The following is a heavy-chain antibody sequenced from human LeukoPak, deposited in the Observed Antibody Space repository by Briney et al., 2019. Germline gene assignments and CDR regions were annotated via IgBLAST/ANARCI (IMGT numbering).Heavy chain of an antibody. CDR3: ARERGMGRDSPWFDY. Sequence: PGGSLRLSCAASGFTVSGDFMSWVRQAPGKGLEWVSVIYSDGSTYYADSVKGRFTISRDNSKNTLYLQMYGLRAEDTAVYYCARERGMGRDSPWFDYWGQGTLVTVSS. D-gene: IGHD3-10*01. CDR1: GFTVSGDF. J-gene: IGHJ4*02. CDR2: IYSDGST. V-gene: IGHV3-53*01.